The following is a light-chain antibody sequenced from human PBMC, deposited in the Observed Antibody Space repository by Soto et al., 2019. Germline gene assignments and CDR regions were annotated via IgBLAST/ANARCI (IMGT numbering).Light chain of an antibody. CDR3: QQRTNWPLT. CDR1: QRVAKF. V-gene: IGKV3-11*01. J-gene: IGKJ4*01. Sequence: EIVLTQSPDTLSLSPGERATLFCRASQRVAKFLAWYQQKGGQAPRLLIFDASTRATDVPGRFNGSGSGTAFTLTTSSLEPEDSAVYYCQQRTNWPLTFGGGTKVEVK. CDR2: DAS.